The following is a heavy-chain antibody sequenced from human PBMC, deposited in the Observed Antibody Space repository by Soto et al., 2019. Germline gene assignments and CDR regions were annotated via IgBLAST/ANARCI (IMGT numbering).Heavy chain of an antibody. CDR3: ARHHCSSTTCYPAY. CDR1: GYSFTDYH. D-gene: IGHD2-2*01. CDR2: INPKSGGT. J-gene: IGHJ4*02. Sequence: ASVQVSCKSSGYSFTDYHIHWVRQAPGQGLEWLGRINPKSGGTSTAQKFQGWVTMTTDKSISTAYLQWSSLKASDTAMYYCARHHCSSTTCYPAYWGQGTLVTVSS. V-gene: IGHV1-2*04.